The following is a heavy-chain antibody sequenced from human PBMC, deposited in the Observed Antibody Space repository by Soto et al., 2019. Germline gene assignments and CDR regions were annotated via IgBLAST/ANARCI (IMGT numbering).Heavy chain of an antibody. D-gene: IGHD3-22*01. V-gene: IGHV4-30-2*01. CDR2: IYHSGST. J-gene: IGHJ5*02. CDR1: GGSISSGGYS. Sequence: SETLSLTCAVSGGSISSGGYSWSWIRQPPGKGLEWIGYIYHSGSTYYNPSLKSRVTISVDRSKNQFSLKLSSVTAADTAVYYCARCYYYDRSGFRFDPWGQGTLVTVSS. CDR3: ARCYYYDRSGFRFDP.